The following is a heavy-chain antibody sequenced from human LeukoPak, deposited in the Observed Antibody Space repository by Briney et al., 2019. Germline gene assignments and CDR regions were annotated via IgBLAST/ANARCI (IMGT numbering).Heavy chain of an antibody. Sequence: GSSVKVSCKASGGTFSSYAISWVRQAPGQGLEWMGGIIPIFGTANYAQKFQGRVTITADESTSTAYMELSSLRSEDTAVYYCARSLVVVAVRVWFDPWGQGTLVTVSS. CDR3: ARSLVVVAVRVWFDP. V-gene: IGHV1-69*01. CDR2: IIPIFGTA. J-gene: IGHJ5*02. D-gene: IGHD2-15*01. CDR1: GGTFSSYA.